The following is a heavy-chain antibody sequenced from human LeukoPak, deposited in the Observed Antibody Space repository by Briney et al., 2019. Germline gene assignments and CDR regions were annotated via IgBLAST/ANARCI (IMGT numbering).Heavy chain of an antibody. Sequence: SETLSLTCTVSGGSISSGSYYWSWIRQPPGKGLEWIGYIYYSGSTNYNPSLKSRVTISVDTSKNQFSLKLSSVTAADTAVYYCARYYDSSGYYLYYFDYWGQGTLVTVSS. CDR3: ARYYDSSGYYLYYFDY. CDR1: GGSISSGSYY. J-gene: IGHJ4*02. V-gene: IGHV4-61*01. D-gene: IGHD3-22*01. CDR2: IYYSGST.